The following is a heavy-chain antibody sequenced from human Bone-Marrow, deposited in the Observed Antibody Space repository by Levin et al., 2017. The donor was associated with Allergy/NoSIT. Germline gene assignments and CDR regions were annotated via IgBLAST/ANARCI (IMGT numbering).Heavy chain of an antibody. V-gene: IGHV3-15*01. CDR2: IKTKTDGGTT. D-gene: IGHD5-12*01. J-gene: IGHJ4*02. CDR3: ATHPVGGYPPLDY. CDR1: GFTFSNVW. Sequence: GESLKISCAASGFTFSNVWMSWVRQAPGEGLEWVGRIKTKTDGGTTDYAAPVKGRATISRDDSKNTLYLLMNSLETEDTAVYYCATHPVGGYPPLDYWGRGTLVTVSS.